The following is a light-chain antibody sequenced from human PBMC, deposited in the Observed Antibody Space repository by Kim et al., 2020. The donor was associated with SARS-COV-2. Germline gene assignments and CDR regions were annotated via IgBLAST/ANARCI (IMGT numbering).Light chain of an antibody. CDR2: PDA. Sequence: SYELTQPPSASVSPGQTASITCSGDKLDDKYVGWYQQKPGQSPVLIIYPDAKRPSGIPERFSGSNSGNTASLTISGTQAMDEADYYCPAWGSGIAGVFGGGTKVTVL. J-gene: IGLJ2*01. CDR1: KLDDKY. V-gene: IGLV3-1*01. CDR3: PAWGSGIAGV.